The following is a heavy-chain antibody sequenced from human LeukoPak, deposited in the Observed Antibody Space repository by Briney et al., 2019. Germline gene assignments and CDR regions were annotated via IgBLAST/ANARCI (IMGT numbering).Heavy chain of an antibody. CDR1: GGSFSGYY. J-gene: IGHJ4*02. CDR2: INHSGST. CDR3: ARRPAGYYGSGSPVDY. D-gene: IGHD3-10*01. V-gene: IGHV4-34*01. Sequence: SETLSLTCAVYGGSFSGYYWSWIRQPPGKGLEWIGEINHSGSTNYNPSLKSRVTISVDTSKNQFSLKLSSVTAADMAVYYCARRPAGYYGSGSPVDYWGQGTLVTVSS.